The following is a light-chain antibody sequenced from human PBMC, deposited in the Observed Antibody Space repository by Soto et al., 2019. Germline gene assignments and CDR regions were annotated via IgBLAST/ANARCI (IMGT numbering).Light chain of an antibody. CDR3: QQLASYPLT. CDR2: AAS. CDR1: QGSSSH. Sequence: IQLTQSPSSLSASVGDRVTITCRASQGSSSHLAWYQQKPGKAPKLLIYAASTLQSGVPSRFSGSGSGTDFNLTNSSLQPEDFATYCCQQLASYPLTFGGGTKVEIK. V-gene: IGKV1-9*01. J-gene: IGKJ4*01.